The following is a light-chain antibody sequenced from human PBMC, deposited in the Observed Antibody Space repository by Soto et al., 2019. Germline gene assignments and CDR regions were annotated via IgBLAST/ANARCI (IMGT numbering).Light chain of an antibody. Sequence: EIVLTQSPGTLSLSPGERATLSCRASESVSSSTYLAWYQQKPGQAPRLLIYGASSRATGIPDRFSGSGSGTDFTLTISRLEPEDFVVYYCQQYGSSPPYTFGQGTKLEIK. J-gene: IGKJ2*01. CDR2: GAS. V-gene: IGKV3-20*01. CDR3: QQYGSSPPYT. CDR1: ESVSSSTY.